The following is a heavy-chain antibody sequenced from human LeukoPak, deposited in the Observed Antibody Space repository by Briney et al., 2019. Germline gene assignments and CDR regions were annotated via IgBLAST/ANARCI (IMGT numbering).Heavy chain of an antibody. Sequence: GGSLRLSCAASGFTFGSYSMNWVRQAPGKGLEWVSSISSSSSYINYADSVKGRFTISRDNAKNSLYPQMNSLRAEDTAVYYCARATDGDYVPYWGQGTLVTVSS. J-gene: IGHJ4*02. CDR2: ISSSSSYI. CDR3: ARATDGDYVPY. CDR1: GFTFGSYS. V-gene: IGHV3-21*01. D-gene: IGHD4-17*01.